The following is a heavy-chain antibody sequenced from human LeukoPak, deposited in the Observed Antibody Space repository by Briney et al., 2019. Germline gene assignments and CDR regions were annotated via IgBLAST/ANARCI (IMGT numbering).Heavy chain of an antibody. CDR2: VGHSGSA. CDR3: ATRGDYSDTSGNSYDALDI. V-gene: IGHV4-34*01. J-gene: IGHJ3*02. Sequence: SETLSLTCAVSGGSFSAYFWRWIRQPPGKGLEWIGDVGHSGSADYNPSLKSRVTISADPSKSQFSLKLTSVTAADTAVYYCATRGDYSDTSGNSYDALDIWGEGTMVTVSS. D-gene: IGHD3-22*01. CDR1: GGSFSAYF.